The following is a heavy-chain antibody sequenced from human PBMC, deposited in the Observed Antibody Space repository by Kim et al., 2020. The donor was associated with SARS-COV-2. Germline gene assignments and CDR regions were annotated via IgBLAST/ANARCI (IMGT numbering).Heavy chain of an antibody. CDR2: ISYDGSNQ. V-gene: IGHV3-30*18. D-gene: IGHD3-22*01. J-gene: IGHJ4*02. Sequence: GGSLRLSCAASGFTFSSYGMHWVRQAPGKGLEWVAVISYDGSNQYYADSVKGRFTISRDNSKNTLYLQMNSLRVEDTAVYYCAKDRYSYDSGGYFGGVDYWGQGTLVTVSS. CDR1: GFTFSSYG. CDR3: AKDRYSYDSGGYFGGVDY.